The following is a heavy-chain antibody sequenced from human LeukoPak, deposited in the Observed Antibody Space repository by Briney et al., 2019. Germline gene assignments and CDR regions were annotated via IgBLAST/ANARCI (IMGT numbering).Heavy chain of an antibody. J-gene: IGHJ4*02. Sequence: PGGSLRLSCAASRFTFSNYAMSWVRQAPGKGLEWVSSISSSSTYIYYADSVKGRFTISRDNAKNSLYLQMNSLRAEDTAVYYCARDRLGDYSEDYWGQGTLVTVSS. CDR3: ARDRLGDYSEDY. CDR1: RFTFSNYA. CDR2: ISSSSTYI. V-gene: IGHV3-21*01. D-gene: IGHD4-17*01.